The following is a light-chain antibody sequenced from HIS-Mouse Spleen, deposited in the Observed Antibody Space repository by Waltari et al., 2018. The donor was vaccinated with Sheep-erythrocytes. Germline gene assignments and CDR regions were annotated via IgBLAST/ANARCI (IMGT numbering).Light chain of an antibody. CDR2: AAS. CDR3: QRLNSYPFP. CDR1: QGISSY. Sequence: DIQLTQSPSFLSASVGDRVTITCRASQGISSYLAWYQQKPGKAPKLLIYAASTLQSGVPSRFSGSGSGPEFTLTISSLQPEYFATYYCQRLNSYPFPFGPGTKVDIK. V-gene: IGKV1-9*01. J-gene: IGKJ3*01.